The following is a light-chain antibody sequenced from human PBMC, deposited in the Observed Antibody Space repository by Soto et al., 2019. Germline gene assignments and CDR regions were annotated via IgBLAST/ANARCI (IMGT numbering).Light chain of an antibody. J-gene: IGLJ2*01. CDR3: QVWDSSSDHVV. CDR1: NIGSKG. CDR2: DDS. V-gene: IGLV3-21*02. Sequence: SSELTQPPSVSVAPGQTARITCGGTNIGSKGVHWYQQKPGQAPVLVVHDDSARPSGIPERFSGSNSGNTATLTISRVEAGDEADYYCQVWDSSSDHVVFGGGTKLTVL.